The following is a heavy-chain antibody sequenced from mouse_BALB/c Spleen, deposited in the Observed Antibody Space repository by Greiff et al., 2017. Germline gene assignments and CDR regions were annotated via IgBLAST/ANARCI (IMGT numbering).Heavy chain of an antibody. CDR3: DRERDYGNYPFDY. D-gene: IGHD2-1*01. CDR1: GFTFSSFG. CDR2: ISSGSSTI. J-gene: IGHJ2*01. Sequence: EVQLVESGGGLVQPGGSRKLSCAASGFTFSSFGMHWVRQAPEKGLEWVAYISSGSSTIYYADTVKGRFTISRDNPKNTLFLQMTSLRSEDTAMYYCDRERDYGNYPFDYWGQGTTVTVSS. V-gene: IGHV5-17*02.